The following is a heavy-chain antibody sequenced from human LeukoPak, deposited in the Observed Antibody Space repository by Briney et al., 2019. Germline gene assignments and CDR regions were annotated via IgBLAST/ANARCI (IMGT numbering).Heavy chain of an antibody. CDR3: ARAKWLVRDAFDI. D-gene: IGHD6-19*01. Sequence: PSETLSLTCAVYGGSFSGYYWSWIRQPPGKGLEWIGEINHSGSTNYNPSLKSRVTISVDTSKNQFSLKLSSVTAADTAVYYCARAKWLVRDAFDIWGQGTMVTVSS. J-gene: IGHJ3*02. CDR2: INHSGST. V-gene: IGHV4-34*01. CDR1: GGSFSGYY.